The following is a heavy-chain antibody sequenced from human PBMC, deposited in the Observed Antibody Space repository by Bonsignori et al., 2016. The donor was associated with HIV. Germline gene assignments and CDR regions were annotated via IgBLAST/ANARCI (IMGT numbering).Heavy chain of an antibody. J-gene: IGHJ5*02. Sequence: VRQAPGKGLEWVSIIYSGGSTTYYADSVKGRFTISRDDSKNTLYLQMNSLRAEDTAVYYCASGYHYDGSGYYPSTWGQGTLVTVSS. V-gene: IGHV3-23*03. CDR3: ASGYHYDGSGYYPST. CDR2: IYSGGSTT. D-gene: IGHD3-22*01.